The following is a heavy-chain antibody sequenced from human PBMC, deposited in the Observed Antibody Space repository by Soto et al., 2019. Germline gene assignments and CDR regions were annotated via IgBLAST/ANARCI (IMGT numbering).Heavy chain of an antibody. Sequence: QVQLVQSGAEVKKPGASVKVSCKASGYTFTSYGITWVRQAPGQGLEWMGWIRAYNGNTNYAQKLQSRVTMTTDTFTSRAYMELRSLRSDDAAVYYGARVLPTMDVWGQGTTVTVSS. V-gene: IGHV1-18*01. CDR2: IRAYNGNT. CDR1: GYTFTSYG. J-gene: IGHJ6*02. CDR3: ARVLPTMDV.